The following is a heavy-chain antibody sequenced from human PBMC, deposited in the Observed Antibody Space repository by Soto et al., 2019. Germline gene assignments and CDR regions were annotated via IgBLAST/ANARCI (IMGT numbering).Heavy chain of an antibody. CDR1: GGSMSEYF. Sequence: SETLSLTCSVSGGSMSEYFWSWIRQSPGKGLEWIGYIYYLGSTDYNPSLKSRVAISVDTSKRQFSLRLTSVTAADTAVYYCARDGYDGSGSPYPAYWGPGTQVTVSS. CDR3: ARDGYDGSGSPYPAY. CDR2: IYYLGST. D-gene: IGHD3-10*01. J-gene: IGHJ4*02. V-gene: IGHV4-59*01.